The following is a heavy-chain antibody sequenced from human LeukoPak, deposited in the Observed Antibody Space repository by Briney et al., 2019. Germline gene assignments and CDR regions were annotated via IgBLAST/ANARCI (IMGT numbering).Heavy chain of an antibody. V-gene: IGHV4-39*01. CDR2: IYYSGST. CDR3: ARHGNDYDFWSGYYRDY. Sequence: KTSVTLSLTCTVSGGSTSSSSYYWGWIRQPPGKGLEWIGSIYYSGSTYYNPSLKSRVTISVDTSKDQFSLKLSSVTAADTAVYYCARHGNDYDFWSGYYRDYWGQGTLVTVSS. CDR1: GGSTSSSSYY. D-gene: IGHD3-3*01. J-gene: IGHJ4*02.